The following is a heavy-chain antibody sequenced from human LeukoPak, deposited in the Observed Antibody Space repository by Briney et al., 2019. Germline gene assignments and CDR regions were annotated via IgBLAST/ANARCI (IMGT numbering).Heavy chain of an antibody. CDR2: IWYDGSNK. CDR1: GFTFSSYG. D-gene: IGHD6-19*01. J-gene: IGHJ4*02. CDR3: ARGASSGWYGGFDY. Sequence: GRSLRLPCAASGFTFSSYGMHWVRQAPGKGLEWVAVIWYDGSNKYYADSVKGRFTISRDNSKNTLYLQMNSLRAEDTAVYYCARGASSGWYGGFDYWGQGTLVTVSS. V-gene: IGHV3-33*01.